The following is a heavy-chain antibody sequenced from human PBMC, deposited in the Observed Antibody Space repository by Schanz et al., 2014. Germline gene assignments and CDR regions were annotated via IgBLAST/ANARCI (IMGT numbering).Heavy chain of an antibody. V-gene: IGHV4-34*01. CDR2: INHSGST. CDR1: GGSFSGYY. CDR3: ARGYGMDV. J-gene: IGHJ6*02. Sequence: QVQLQQWGAGLLKPSETLSLTCAVYGGSFSGYYWSWIRQPPGKGLEWIGEINHSGSTNYNPSLKSRVTISVDTSKTQFPLKLSSVTAADTAVYYCARGYGMDVWGQGTTVTVSS.